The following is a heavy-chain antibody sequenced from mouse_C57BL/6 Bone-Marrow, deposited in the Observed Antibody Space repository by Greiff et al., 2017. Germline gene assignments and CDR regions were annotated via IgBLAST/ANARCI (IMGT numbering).Heavy chain of an antibody. CDR3: ALLFYYAMDD. Sequence: QVQLQQSGAELARPGASVKLSCKASGYTFTSSGISWVKQRTGQGLEWIGEINPRSGTTYYNEKFKGKATLTADKSSSTAYMELRSLTSEDSAVXFCALLFYYAMDDWGQGTSVTVSS. CDR2: INPRSGTT. D-gene: IGHD2-10*01. V-gene: IGHV1-81*01. J-gene: IGHJ4*01. CDR1: GYTFTSSG.